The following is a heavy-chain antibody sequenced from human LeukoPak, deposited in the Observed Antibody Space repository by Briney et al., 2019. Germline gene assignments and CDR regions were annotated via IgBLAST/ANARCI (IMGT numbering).Heavy chain of an antibody. V-gene: IGHV4-59*08. J-gene: IGHJ3*02. Sequence: PSETLSLTCTVSDGSINGYYWSWIRQSPGKGLESLGYIYYSGSTNYNPSLKSRVTISVDTSKNQFSLKLSSVTAADTAVYYCARGSRHGGNAFDIWGQGTMVTVS. D-gene: IGHD3-10*01. CDR1: DGSINGYY. CDR3: ARGSRHGGNAFDI. CDR2: IYYSGST.